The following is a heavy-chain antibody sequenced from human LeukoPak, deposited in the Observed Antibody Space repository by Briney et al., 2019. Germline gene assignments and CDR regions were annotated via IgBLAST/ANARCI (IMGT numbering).Heavy chain of an antibody. Sequence: KTSETLSLTCTVSGYSTSSGYYWGWIRQPPGKGLEWIGSIYHSGSTYYNPSLKSRVTISVDTSKNQFSLKLSSVTAADTAVYYCARDGSREYWGQGTLVTVSS. CDR1: GYSTSSGYY. CDR2: IYHSGST. CDR3: ARDGSREY. D-gene: IGHD1-26*01. V-gene: IGHV4-38-2*02. J-gene: IGHJ4*02.